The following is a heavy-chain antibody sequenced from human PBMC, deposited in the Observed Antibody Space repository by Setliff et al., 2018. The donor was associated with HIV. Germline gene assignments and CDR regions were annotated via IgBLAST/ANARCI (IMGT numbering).Heavy chain of an antibody. D-gene: IGHD3-10*01. CDR1: GFTFSSYW. CDR2: INSDGSTT. CDR3: ARFGVAYGIDV. V-gene: IGHV3-74*01. J-gene: IGHJ6*02. Sequence: PGGSLRLSCAASGFTFSSYWMHWVRQAPGKGLVWVSHINSDGSTTNYADSVKGRFTISRDNAKNTLYLEMNSLTAEDTAVYYCARFGVAYGIDVWGQGTTVTLSS.